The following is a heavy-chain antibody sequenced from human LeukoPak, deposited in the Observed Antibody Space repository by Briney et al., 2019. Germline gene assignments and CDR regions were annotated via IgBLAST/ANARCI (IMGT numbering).Heavy chain of an antibody. CDR2: ISYDGSNK. Sequence: GRSLRLSCAASGFTFSSYAMHWVRQAPGKGLEWVAVISYDGSNKYYADSVKGRFTISRDNSKNTLYLQMNSLRAEDTAVYYCARFSLTIVRAPYDMGVGGQGNRLSV. CDR3: ARFSLTIVRAPYDMGV. V-gene: IGHV3-30-3*01. D-gene: IGHD3-10*01. CDR1: GFTFSSYA. J-gene: IGHJ6*02.